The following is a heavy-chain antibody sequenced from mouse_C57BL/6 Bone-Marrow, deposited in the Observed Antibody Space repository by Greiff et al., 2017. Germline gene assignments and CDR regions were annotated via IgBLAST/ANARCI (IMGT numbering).Heavy chain of an antibody. D-gene: IGHD2-2*01. CDR2: INPYNGGT. CDR1: GYTFTDYY. CDR3: AGHGYDGGYYFNY. Sequence: DVQLQESGPVLVKPGASVKMSCKASGYTFTDYYMNWVKQSHGKSLEWIGVINPYNGGTSYNQKFKGKATLTVDKSSSTAYMKLNSLTSEDSAVYYCAGHGYDGGYYFNYWGQGTTLTVSS. V-gene: IGHV1-19*01. J-gene: IGHJ2*01.